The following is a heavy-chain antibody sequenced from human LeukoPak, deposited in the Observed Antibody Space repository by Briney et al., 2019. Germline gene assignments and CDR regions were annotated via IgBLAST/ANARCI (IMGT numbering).Heavy chain of an antibody. D-gene: IGHD1-7*01. V-gene: IGHV4-4*07. Sequence: SETLSLTCTVSGGSISSYYWSWIRQPAGKGLEWIGRIYTSGSTNYNPSPKSRVTMSVDTSKNQFSLKLNSVTAADTAVYYCARLSATGTRGDYWGQGTLVTVSS. CDR1: GGSISSYY. CDR2: IYTSGST. CDR3: ARLSATGTRGDY. J-gene: IGHJ4*02.